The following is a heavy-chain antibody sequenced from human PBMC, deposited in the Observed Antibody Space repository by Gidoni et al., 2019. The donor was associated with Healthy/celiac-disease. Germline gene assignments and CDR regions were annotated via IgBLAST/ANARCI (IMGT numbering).Heavy chain of an antibody. V-gene: IGHV1-24*01. D-gene: IGHD1-26*01. Sequence: QVQLVQSGAEVKKPGASVKVSCKVSGYTLTELSMHWVRQAPGKGLEWMGGFDPEDGETIYAQKFQGRVTMTEDTSTDTAYMELSSLRSEDTAVYYCATTLIPVQGARWYFDLWGRGTLVTVSS. CDR2: FDPEDGET. CDR1: GYTLTELS. CDR3: ATTLIPVQGARWYFDL. J-gene: IGHJ2*01.